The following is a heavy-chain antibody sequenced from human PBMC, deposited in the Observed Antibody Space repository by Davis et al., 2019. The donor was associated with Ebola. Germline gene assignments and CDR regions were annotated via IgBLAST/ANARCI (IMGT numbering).Heavy chain of an antibody. CDR3: ARGGGSSWFAY. CDR1: GFTFSNYA. CDR2: TSGSGDST. D-gene: IGHD6-13*01. Sequence: GGSLRLSCAASGFTFSNYAMSWVRQAPGKGLEWVSATSGSGDSTHHADSVKGRFAISRDNSKDTLYLQMNSLRAEDTAVYYCARGGGSSWFAYWGQGTLVTVSS. V-gene: IGHV3-23*01. J-gene: IGHJ5*01.